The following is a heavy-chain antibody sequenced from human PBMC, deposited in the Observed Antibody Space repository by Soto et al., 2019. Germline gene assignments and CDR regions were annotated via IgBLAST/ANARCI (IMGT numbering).Heavy chain of an antibody. J-gene: IGHJ4*02. Sequence: GGSLRLSCAASGFTFSSYSMNWVRQAPGKGLEWVSSISSSSSYIYYADSVKGRFTISRDNAKNSLYLQMNSLRAEDTAVYYCVSSSVTIVSPTYDYWGQGTLVTVSS. CDR1: GFTFSSYS. V-gene: IGHV3-21*01. CDR2: ISSSSSYI. D-gene: IGHD4-4*01. CDR3: VSSSVTIVSPTYDY.